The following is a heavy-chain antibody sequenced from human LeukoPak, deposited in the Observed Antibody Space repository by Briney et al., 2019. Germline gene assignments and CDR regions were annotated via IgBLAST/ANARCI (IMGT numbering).Heavy chain of an antibody. CDR1: VFTFRTYA. CDR2: ITSDVFGT. J-gene: IGHJ5*02. V-gene: IGHV3-64*01. Sequence: GGSLRLSCAAPVFTFRTYAMHWVRQALGKGLEFLSAITSDVFGTYYANSVKGRFTIFRDNSKNTLFLQMGSLTAEDMAVYYCARAGIEACTGGSCYFFDPWGQGTVVTVSS. D-gene: IGHD2-15*01. CDR3: ARAGIEACTGGSCYFFDP.